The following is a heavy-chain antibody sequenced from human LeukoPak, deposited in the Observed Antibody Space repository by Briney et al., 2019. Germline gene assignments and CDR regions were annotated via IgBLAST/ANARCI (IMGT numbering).Heavy chain of an antibody. V-gene: IGHV3-21*01. CDR1: EFTFSSYS. Sequence: SGGSLRLSCAASEFTFSSYSMNWVRQAPGKGLEWVSSISSSSSYIYYADSVKGRFTISRDNAKNSLYLQMNSLRAEDTAVYYCARVLRGSSGYYVDYWGQGTLVTVSS. J-gene: IGHJ4*02. CDR2: ISSSSSYI. D-gene: IGHD3-22*01. CDR3: ARVLRGSSGYYVDY.